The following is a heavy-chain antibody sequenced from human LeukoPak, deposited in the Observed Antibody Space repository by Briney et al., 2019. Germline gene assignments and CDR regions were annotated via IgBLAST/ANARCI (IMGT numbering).Heavy chain of an antibody. J-gene: IGHJ6*03. Sequence: PGGSLRLSCAASGFTFSSYWMSWVRQAPGKGLEWVANIKQDGSEKYYVDSVKGRFTISRDNAKNSLYLQMNSLRAEDTAVYYCARERVTVVRGGYYYYMDVWGKGTTVTISS. V-gene: IGHV3-7*01. CDR3: ARERVTVVRGGYYYYMDV. D-gene: IGHD3-10*01. CDR2: IKQDGSEK. CDR1: GFTFSSYW.